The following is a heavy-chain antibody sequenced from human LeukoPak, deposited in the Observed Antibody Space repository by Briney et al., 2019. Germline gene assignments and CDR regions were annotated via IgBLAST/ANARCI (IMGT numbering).Heavy chain of an antibody. Sequence: GGSLRLSCAASGFTFDDYAMHWVRQAPGKGLEWVSGISWNSGSIGYADSVKGRFTISRDNAKNSLYLQMNSLRAEDTALYYCAADSSSWYWWGQGTLVTVSS. D-gene: IGHD6-13*01. CDR2: ISWNSGSI. V-gene: IGHV3-9*01. J-gene: IGHJ4*02. CDR1: GFTFDDYA. CDR3: AADSSSWYW.